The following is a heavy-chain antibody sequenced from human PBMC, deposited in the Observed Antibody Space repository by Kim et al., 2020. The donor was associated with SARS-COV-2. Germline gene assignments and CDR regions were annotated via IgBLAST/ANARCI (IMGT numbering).Heavy chain of an antibody. CDR2: IRSKANSYAT. D-gene: IGHD3-22*01. CDR3: TSVVRGGYYDSSGYSDY. Sequence: GGSLRLSCAASGFTFSGSAMHWVRQASGKGLEWVGRIRSKANSYATAYAASVKGRFTISRDDSKNTAYLQMNSLKTEDTAVYYCTSVVRGGYYDSSGYSDYWGQGTLVTVSS. CDR1: GFTFSGSA. V-gene: IGHV3-73*01. J-gene: IGHJ4*02.